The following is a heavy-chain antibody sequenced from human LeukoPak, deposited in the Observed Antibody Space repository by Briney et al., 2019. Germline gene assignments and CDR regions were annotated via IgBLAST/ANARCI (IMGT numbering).Heavy chain of an antibody. CDR3: ARHTGGPQAGWFDP. CDR2: IFPGDSKI. V-gene: IGHV5-51*01. D-gene: IGHD3-10*01. CDR1: GYSFTSYW. J-gene: IGHJ5*02. Sequence: GESLKISCKGSGYSFTSYWIGWVRQMPGKGLEYMGIIFPGDSKIRYSPSFQGQVTISVDKSISTAYLQWTSLRASDTAIYYCARHTGGPQAGWFDPWGQGTLVTVSS.